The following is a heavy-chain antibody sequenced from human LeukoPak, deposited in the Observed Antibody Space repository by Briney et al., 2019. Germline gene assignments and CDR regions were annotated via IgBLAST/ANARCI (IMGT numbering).Heavy chain of an antibody. CDR1: GFTFSGYE. J-gene: IGHJ4*02. Sequence: GGSLRLSCAASGFTFSGYEMNWVRQAPGKGLEWVSYISGSGGTINYADSVKGRFTISRDNAKNSLYLQMNSLRAEDTAVYYCAKEQWRHYDYWGQGTLVTVSS. CDR2: ISGSGGTI. D-gene: IGHD6-19*01. V-gene: IGHV3-48*03. CDR3: AKEQWRHYDY.